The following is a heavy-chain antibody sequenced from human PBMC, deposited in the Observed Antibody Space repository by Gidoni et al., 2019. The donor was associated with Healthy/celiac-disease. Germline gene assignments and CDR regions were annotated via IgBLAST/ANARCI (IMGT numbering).Heavy chain of an antibody. J-gene: IGHJ4*02. V-gene: IGHV4-34*01. CDR2: INHSGST. Sequence: QVQLQQWGAGLLKPSATLSLTCAVYGGSFSGYYWRWIRQPPGKGLEWIGEINHSGSTNYNPSLKSRVTISVDTSKNQFSLKLSSVTAADTAVYYCARVRRGFGYGSHYFDYWGQGTLVTVSS. CDR3: ARVRRGFGYGSHYFDY. D-gene: IGHD3-10*01. CDR1: GGSFSGYY.